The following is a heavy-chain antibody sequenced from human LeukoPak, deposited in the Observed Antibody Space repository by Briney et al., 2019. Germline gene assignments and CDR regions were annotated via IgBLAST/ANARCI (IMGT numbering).Heavy chain of an antibody. V-gene: IGHV4-59*02. CDR1: GGSVSGYY. CDR2: IFYSGGT. J-gene: IGHJ4*02. CDR3: ARVMDHGYSDY. Sequence: PSETLSLTCTVSGGSVSGYYWSWIRQPPGKGLEFIGYIFYSGGTKYNPSLKSRVTISVDTSQNQFSLKLSSVTAADTAVYYCARVMDHGYSDYWGQGTLVTVSS. D-gene: IGHD3-22*01.